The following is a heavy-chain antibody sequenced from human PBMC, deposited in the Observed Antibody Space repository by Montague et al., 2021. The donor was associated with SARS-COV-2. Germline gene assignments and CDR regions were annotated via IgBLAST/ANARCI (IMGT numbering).Heavy chain of an antibody. CDR2: TYYRSKWYN. V-gene: IGHV6-1*01. D-gene: IGHD1-1*01. CDR3: TSGREGNYNVMDV. CDR1: GDSVSSNSAT. J-gene: IGHJ6*02. Sequence: YAISGDSVSSNSATWNWVRQSPSRGLEWLGRTYYRSKWYNDYAVXXRCRVTINPDTSKNQFSLQLNSVTPEDTAIYYCTSGREGNYNVMDVWGQGTTVTVSS.